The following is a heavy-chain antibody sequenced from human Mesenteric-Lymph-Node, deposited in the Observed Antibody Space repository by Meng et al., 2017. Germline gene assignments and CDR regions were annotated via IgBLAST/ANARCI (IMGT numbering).Heavy chain of an antibody. CDR2: VYHRGDT. D-gene: IGHD1-1*01. CDR1: VDSISSDIG. CDR3: GRDQGRQLINH. V-gene: IGHV4-4*02. J-gene: IGHJ1*01. Sequence: QAQAHESGPVLLMPSGTLSLTCTVSVDSISSDIGWSCVRQPPGKGLEWIGEVYHRGDTNYNPSLKSRVVISVDRSKNQFSLNLSSVTAADTAVYYCGRDQGRQLINHWGQGTLVTVFS.